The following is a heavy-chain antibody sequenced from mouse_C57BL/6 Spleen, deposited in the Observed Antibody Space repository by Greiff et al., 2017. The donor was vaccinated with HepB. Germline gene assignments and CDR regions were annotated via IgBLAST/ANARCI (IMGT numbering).Heavy chain of an antibody. D-gene: IGHD2-4*01. CDR2: IYPGDGDT. J-gene: IGHJ2*01. CDR3: ARRRDYDYDGFDY. Sequence: QVQLQQSGPELVKPGASVKISCKASGYAFSSSWMNWVKQRPGKGLEWIGRIYPGDGDTNYNGKFKGKATLTADKSSSTAYMQLSILTSEDSAVYFCARRRDYDYDGFDYWGQGTTLTVSS. V-gene: IGHV1-82*01. CDR1: GYAFSSSW.